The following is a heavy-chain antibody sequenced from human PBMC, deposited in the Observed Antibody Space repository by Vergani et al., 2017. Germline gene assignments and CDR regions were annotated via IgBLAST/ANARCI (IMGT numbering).Heavy chain of an antibody. CDR2: NDHTGRP. D-gene: IGHD4-11*01. V-gene: IGHV4-34*01. CDR3: ARVNTETNGHLYYYYYMDV. J-gene: IGHJ6*03. CDR1: GGSFTSYH. Sequence: QVQLQQWGGGLLKPSETLSLTCVVNGGSFTSYHWTWIRQSPGEGLEWVGDNDHTGRPEYNPSLRSRLTMSVDKSRNQFSLTLNSVTATDTAIYFCARVNTETNGHLYYYYYMDVWGQGTAVTVS.